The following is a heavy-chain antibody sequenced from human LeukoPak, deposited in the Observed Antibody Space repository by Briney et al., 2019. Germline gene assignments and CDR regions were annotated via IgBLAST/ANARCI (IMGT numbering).Heavy chain of an antibody. CDR1: GFSFTDYP. D-gene: IGHD3-9*01. J-gene: IGHJ4*02. CDR3: ATDQRYAFDY. CDR2: IRTTAEGAKYA. Sequence: GGSLRLSCATSGFSFTDYPMNWVRQAPGKGLEWISNIRTTAEGAKYAYYADSVKGRVTISRDDGKNTLYLHMNNLRDDDTAVYYCATDQRYAFDYWGQGILVTVSS. V-gene: IGHV3-48*02.